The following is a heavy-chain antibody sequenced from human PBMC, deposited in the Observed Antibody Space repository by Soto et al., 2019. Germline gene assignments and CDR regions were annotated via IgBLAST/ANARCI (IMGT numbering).Heavy chain of an antibody. D-gene: IGHD6-19*01. CDR2: IKSKTDGGTT. CDR1: GFTFSNAW. Sequence: GGSLRLSCAASGFTFSNAWMSWVRQAPGKGLEWVGRIKSKTDGGTTDYAAPVKGRFTISRDDSKNTLYLQMNSLKTEDTAVYYCTTDKNGYSSGWYGGHYYYYMDVWGKGTTVTVSS. CDR3: TTDKNGYSSGWYGGHYYYYMDV. J-gene: IGHJ6*03. V-gene: IGHV3-15*01.